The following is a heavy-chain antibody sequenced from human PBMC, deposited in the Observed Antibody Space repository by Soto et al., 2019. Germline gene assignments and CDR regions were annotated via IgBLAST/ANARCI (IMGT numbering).Heavy chain of an antibody. CDR2: IDPSDSYT. D-gene: IGHD2-15*01. Sequence: LKISCKGSGYSFTSYWISWVRQMPGKGLEWMGRIDPSDSYTNYSPSFQGHVTISADKSISTAYLQWSSLKASDTAMYYCARGCSGGSCFLGEYYYYGMDVWGQGTTVTVSS. J-gene: IGHJ6*02. CDR1: GYSFTSYW. CDR3: ARGCSGGSCFLGEYYYYGMDV. V-gene: IGHV5-10-1*01.